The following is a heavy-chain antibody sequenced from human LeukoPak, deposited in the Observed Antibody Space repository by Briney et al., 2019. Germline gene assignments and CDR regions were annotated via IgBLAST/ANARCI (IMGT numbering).Heavy chain of an antibody. D-gene: IGHD2-15*01. Sequence: ASVKVSCKASGDTFSNYAVTWVRQAPGRGLEWMGRIIPALGITNYGQQFKGRVTITADKSTGTVNMDMSGLRSPDTAVYYCARDIVVVLGGTQYWRLDLWGRGTLVTVS. CDR3: ARDIVVVLGGTQYWRLDL. CDR2: IIPALGIT. J-gene: IGHJ2*01. V-gene: IGHV1-69*04. CDR1: GDTFSNYA.